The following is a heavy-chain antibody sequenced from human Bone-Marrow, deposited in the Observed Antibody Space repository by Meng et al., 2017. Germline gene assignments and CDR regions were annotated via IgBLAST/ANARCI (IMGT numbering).Heavy chain of an antibody. CDR1: GFTFSSYS. D-gene: IGHD5-24*01. Sequence: GESLKISCAASGFTFSSYSMNWVRQAPGKGLEWLAVMSYDGNDKYYADSVKGRFTISRDNSKSTLYLQLNSLSAEDTAVYHCARGKEMYTIMASFDIWGQGAMVTVSS. J-gene: IGHJ3*02. CDR2: MSYDGNDK. V-gene: IGHV3-30*04. CDR3: ARGKEMYTIMASFDI.